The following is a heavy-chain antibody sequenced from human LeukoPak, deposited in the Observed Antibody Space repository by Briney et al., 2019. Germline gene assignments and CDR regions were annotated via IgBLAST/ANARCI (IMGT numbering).Heavy chain of an antibody. Sequence: PSETLSLTSAVYGGSFRGTYWRWIRQPPGKGLEWIGEINHSGSTNYNPSLKSRVTISVDTSKNQFSLNLSSVTAAGTAVYYCGRGRFAYSSGSYYSWLDPWGQGTLVTVPS. D-gene: IGHD3-10*01. V-gene: IGHV4-34*01. CDR3: GRGRFAYSSGSYYSWLDP. J-gene: IGHJ5*02. CDR1: GGSFRGTY. CDR2: INHSGST.